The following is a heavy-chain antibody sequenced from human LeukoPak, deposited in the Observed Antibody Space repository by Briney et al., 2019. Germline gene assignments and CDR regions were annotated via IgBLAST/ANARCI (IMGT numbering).Heavy chain of an antibody. CDR1: GGSISSSSYY. CDR2: IYYSGST. D-gene: IGHD6-19*01. V-gene: IGHV4-39*07. Sequence: SETLSLTCTVSGGSISSSSYYWGWIRQPPGKGLEWIGSIYYSGSTYYNPSLKSRVTISVDTSKNQFSLELSSVTAADTAVYYCARDPATTDIAVAGIVYHYYGMDVWGQGTTVTVSS. J-gene: IGHJ6*02. CDR3: ARDPATTDIAVAGIVYHYYGMDV.